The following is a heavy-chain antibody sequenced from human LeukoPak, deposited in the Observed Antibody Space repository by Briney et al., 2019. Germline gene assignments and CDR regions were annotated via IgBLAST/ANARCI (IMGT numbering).Heavy chain of an antibody. CDR2: INPNSGGT. V-gene: IGHV1/OR15-1*01. J-gene: IGHJ4*02. Sequence: ASVKVSCKASGYIFTDYYMHWVRQAPGQELGWMGRINPNSGGTNYAQKFQGRVTMTRDTSISTAYTELSSLRSEDTATYYCARVSRRAVDFDYWGQGTLVTVSS. D-gene: IGHD2-15*01. CDR1: GYIFTDYY. CDR3: ARVSRRAVDFDY.